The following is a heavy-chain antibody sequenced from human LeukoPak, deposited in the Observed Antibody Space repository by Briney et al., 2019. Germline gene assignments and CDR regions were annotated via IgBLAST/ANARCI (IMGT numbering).Heavy chain of an antibody. J-gene: IGHJ4*02. V-gene: IGHV1-2*02. CDR2: INPNSGGT. D-gene: IGHD3-10*01. CDR1: GYTFTGYY. Sequence: ASVKVSCKASGYTFTGYYMHWVRQAPGQGLEWMGWINPNSGGTNYAQKFQGRVTMTRDTSISTAYMELSRLRSDDTAVYYCAKSYYGSGSYYGYYVDYWGQGTLVTVSS. CDR3: AKSYYGSGSYYGYYVDY.